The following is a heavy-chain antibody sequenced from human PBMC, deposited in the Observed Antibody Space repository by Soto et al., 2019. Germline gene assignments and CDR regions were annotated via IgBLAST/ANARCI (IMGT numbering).Heavy chain of an antibody. Sequence: PGGSLRLSCAASGFIFTAMNWVRQAPGKGLEWVSGISDTGSSTYYADSVKGRFTISRDNSKNTLYLQMNSLRAEDTAVYYCAKNPGSSYFDSWGQGTLVTVYS. CDR2: ISDTGSST. V-gene: IGHV3-23*01. CDR3: AKNPGSSYFDS. D-gene: IGHD3-10*01. J-gene: IGHJ4*02. CDR1: GFIFTA.